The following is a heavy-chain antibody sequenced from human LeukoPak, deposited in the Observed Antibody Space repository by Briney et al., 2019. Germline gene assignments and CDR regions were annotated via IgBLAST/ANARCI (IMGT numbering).Heavy chain of an antibody. CDR2: IHYSGST. V-gene: IGHV4-59*01. CDR3: ARGFDFDS. D-gene: IGHD3-16*01. J-gene: IGHJ4*02. Sequence: SETLSLTCTVSGGSISGYYWSWIRQPPGKGLEWIGYIHYSGSTNYNPSFKRRVIISLDTSKNQFSLKLISVTAADTAVYYCARGFDFDSWGLGTLVTVSS. CDR1: GGSISGYY.